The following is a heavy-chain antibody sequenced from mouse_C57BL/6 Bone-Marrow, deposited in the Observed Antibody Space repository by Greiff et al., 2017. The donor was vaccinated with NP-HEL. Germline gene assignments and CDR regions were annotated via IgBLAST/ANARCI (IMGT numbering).Heavy chain of an antibody. CDR2: INPSSGYT. CDR1: GYTFTSYT. D-gene: IGHD1-1*01. Sequence: VQLVESGAELARPGASVKMSCKASGYTFTSYTMHWVKQRPGQGLEWIGYINPSSGYTKYNQKFKDKATLTADKSSSTAYMQLSSLTSEDSAVYYCARWDYYGSSYDYWGQGTTLTVSS. CDR3: ARWDYYGSSYDY. J-gene: IGHJ2*01. V-gene: IGHV1-4*01.